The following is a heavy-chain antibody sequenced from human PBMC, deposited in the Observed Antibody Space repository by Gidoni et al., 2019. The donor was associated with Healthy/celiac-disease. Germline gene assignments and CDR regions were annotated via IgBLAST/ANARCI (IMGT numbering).Heavy chain of an antibody. J-gene: IGHJ3*02. Sequence: EVQLVQSGAEVKKPGESLKISCKGSGYSFTSYWIGWGRQMPGKGLEWMGIIYPGDSDTRYSPSFQGQVTISADKSISTAYLQWSSLKASDTAMYYCARQGFGVRYFDWLLDPGAFDIWGQGTMVTVSS. CDR2: IYPGDSDT. CDR3: ARQGFGVRYFDWLLDPGAFDI. CDR1: GYSFTSYW. D-gene: IGHD3-9*01. V-gene: IGHV5-51*01.